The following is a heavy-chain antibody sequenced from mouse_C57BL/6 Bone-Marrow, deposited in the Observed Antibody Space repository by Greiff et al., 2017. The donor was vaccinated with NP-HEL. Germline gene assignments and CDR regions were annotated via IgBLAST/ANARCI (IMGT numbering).Heavy chain of an antibody. CDR1: GFNIKDYY. CDR3: TTRDYYGSRSYFDV. CDR2: IDPEDGDT. Sequence: EVQLQQSGAELVRPGASVKLSCTASGFNIKDYYMHWVKQRPEQGLEWIGRIDPEDGDTEYAPKFQGKATMTADTSSNTAYLQLSSLTSEDTAVYYCTTRDYYGSRSYFDVWGTGTTVTVSS. D-gene: IGHD1-1*01. J-gene: IGHJ1*03. V-gene: IGHV14-1*01.